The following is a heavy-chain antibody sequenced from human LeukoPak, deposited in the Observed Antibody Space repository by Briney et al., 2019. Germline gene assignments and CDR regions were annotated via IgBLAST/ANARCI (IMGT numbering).Heavy chain of an antibody. Sequence: SETLSLTCAVYGGSFSGYYWTWIRQTPGEGLEWIGEINHRGIDNYNPPLKSRVTMSVGTFKTEFSLRLTTVTAADTAVYYCARGSITMPAAPFDYWGQGTLVTVSS. CDR1: GGSFSGYY. D-gene: IGHD3-10*01. CDR3: ARGSITMPAAPFDY. J-gene: IGHJ4*02. CDR2: INHRGID. V-gene: IGHV4-34*01.